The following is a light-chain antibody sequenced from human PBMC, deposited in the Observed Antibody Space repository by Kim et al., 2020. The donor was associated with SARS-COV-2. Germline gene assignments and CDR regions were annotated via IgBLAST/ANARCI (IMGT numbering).Light chain of an antibody. J-gene: IGLJ2*01. CDR1: SSTIGTNT. V-gene: IGLV1-44*01. CDR3: AAWDDRLSGPV. Sequence: GRRVITACSGSSSTIGTNTVSWYQHLAGMAPKLLIHGDHQQPSGVPDRLSVSKSGTSASLAIGGLQSEDEAIFYCAAWDDRLSGPVFGGGTQLTVL. CDR2: GDH.